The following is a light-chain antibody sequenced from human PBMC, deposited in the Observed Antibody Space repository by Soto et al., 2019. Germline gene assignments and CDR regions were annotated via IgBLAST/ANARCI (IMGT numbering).Light chain of an antibody. V-gene: IGKV1-5*03. CDR2: KAS. J-gene: IGKJ1*01. CDR3: QQYDSYSSGP. Sequence: DIQMTQSPSTLSASVGDRVIITCRASQSISGWLAWYQQKPGIAPKLLIYKASTLQDGVPPRFSGSGFGTEFTLTISSLQPDDFATYYCQQYDSYSSGPFGQGTRWIS. CDR1: QSISGW.